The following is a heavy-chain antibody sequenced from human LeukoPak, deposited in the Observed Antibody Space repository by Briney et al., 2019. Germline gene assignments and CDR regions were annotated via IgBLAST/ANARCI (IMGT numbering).Heavy chain of an antibody. J-gene: IGHJ6*03. V-gene: IGHV3-43D*03. D-gene: IGHD2-21*01. Sequence: PGGSLRPSRAASGFTFDDYAMHWVRQAPGKGLEWVFLISWDCGSTYYADSVKGRFTISRDNSKYSLYLQMNSLRAEDTALYYCAKDYYGTRGYSFFGYYMDVWGKGTTVTISS. CDR1: GFTFDDYA. CDR2: ISWDCGST. CDR3: AKDYYGTRGYSFFGYYMDV.